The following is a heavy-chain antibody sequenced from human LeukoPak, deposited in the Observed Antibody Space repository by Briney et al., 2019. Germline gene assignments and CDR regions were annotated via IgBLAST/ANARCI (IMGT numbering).Heavy chain of an antibody. V-gene: IGHV4-59*12. J-gene: IGHJ6*03. Sequence: SETLSLTCTVSGGSISSYYWSWIRQPPGKGLEWIGYIYYSGSTNYNPSLKSRVTISVDTSKNQFSLKLSSVTAADTAVYYCARGDLSSYGSGSFWFRNRDYYYYYMDVWSKGTTVTVSS. CDR1: GGSISSYY. CDR3: ARGDLSSYGSGSFWFRNRDYYYYYMDV. D-gene: IGHD3-10*01. CDR2: IYYSGST.